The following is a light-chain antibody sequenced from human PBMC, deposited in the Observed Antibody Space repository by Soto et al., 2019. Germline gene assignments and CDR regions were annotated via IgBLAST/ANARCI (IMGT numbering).Light chain of an antibody. Sequence: EIVLTQSPATLSLSPGERATLSCRASQSVSSYLAWYQQKPGQAPRLLIFDASNRSTGIPARFSGSGSGTDFTLTIRSLEPEDFAVYYCQQRSHWPITFGGWTKGEIK. J-gene: IGKJ4*01. CDR2: DAS. CDR3: QQRSHWPIT. CDR1: QSVSSY. V-gene: IGKV3-11*01.